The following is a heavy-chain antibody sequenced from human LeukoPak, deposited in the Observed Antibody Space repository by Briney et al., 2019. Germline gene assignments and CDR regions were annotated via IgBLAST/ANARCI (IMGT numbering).Heavy chain of an antibody. D-gene: IGHD3-3*01. J-gene: IGHJ6*03. CDR3: ALRGYDFKINTGPRYYYYYMDV. Sequence: GASVKVSCKASGYTFTSYAISWVRQAPGQGLEWMGGIIPIFGTANYAQKFQGRVTITADESTSTAYMELSSLRSEDTAVYYCALRGYDFKINTGPRYYYYYMDVWGKGTTVTVSS. CDR2: IIPIFGTA. V-gene: IGHV1-69*13. CDR1: GYTFTSYA.